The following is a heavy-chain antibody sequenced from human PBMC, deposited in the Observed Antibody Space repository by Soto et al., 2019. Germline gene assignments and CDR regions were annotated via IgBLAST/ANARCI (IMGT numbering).Heavy chain of an antibody. CDR2: INAGNGNT. CDR3: ARSAPLTIVGPEWDYYYGMDD. CDR1: GYTFTSYA. V-gene: IGHV1-3*01. D-gene: IGHD3-3*01. Sequence: ASVKVSCKASGYTFTSYAMHWVRQAPGQRLEWMGWINAGNGNTKYSQKFQGRVTITRDTSASTAYMELSSLRSEDTAVYYCARSAPLTIVGPEWDYYYGMDDWGQGTTVTVSS. J-gene: IGHJ6*02.